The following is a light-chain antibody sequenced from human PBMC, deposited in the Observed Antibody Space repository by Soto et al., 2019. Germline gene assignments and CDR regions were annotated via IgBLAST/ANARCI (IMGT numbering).Light chain of an antibody. CDR1: QNFNSSH. V-gene: IGKV3-20*01. J-gene: IGKJ1*01. CDR3: QQYDTSPTT. CDR2: AAS. Sequence: IVLTQSPGTLSLPPGERATLSCCASQNFNSSHLAWYQQKPGQPPRLLIFAASSRATGIPDRFSGSGSGSDFTLTISRLEPEDFAVYFCQQYDTSPTTFGQGTKVDI.